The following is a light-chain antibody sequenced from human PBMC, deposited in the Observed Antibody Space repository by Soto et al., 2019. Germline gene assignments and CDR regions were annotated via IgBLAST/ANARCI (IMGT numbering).Light chain of an antibody. J-gene: IGKJ5*01. CDR2: DAS. CDR3: QHTNNFHFT. CDR1: QSISTW. V-gene: IGKV1-5*01. Sequence: DIQMTQSPSTLSASVGDRVTITCRASQSISTWLAWYQQKPGKAPKLLIYDASSLQSGVPSRFSGSGSGTEFTLTISSLQPDDFATYYCQHTNNFHFTFGQGTRLEIK.